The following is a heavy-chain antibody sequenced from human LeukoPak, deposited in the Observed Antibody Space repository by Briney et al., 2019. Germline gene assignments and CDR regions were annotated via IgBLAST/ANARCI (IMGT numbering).Heavy chain of an antibody. Sequence: SETLSLTCTVSGGSISSSSYYWGWIRQPPGKGLEWIGSIYYSRSTYYNPSLKSRVTISVDTSKNQFSLKLSSVTAADTAVYYCARTFYRGANVDYWGQGTLVTVSS. CDR3: ARTFYRGANVDY. J-gene: IGHJ4*02. V-gene: IGHV4-39*01. CDR2: IYYSRST. D-gene: IGHD1-26*01. CDR1: GGSISSSSYY.